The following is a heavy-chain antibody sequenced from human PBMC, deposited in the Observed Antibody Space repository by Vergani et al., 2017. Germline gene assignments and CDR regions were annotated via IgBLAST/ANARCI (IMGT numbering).Heavy chain of an antibody. CDR2: ISGSRDSI. V-gene: IGHV3-23*04. Sequence: LVESGGGLVQPGGSLRLSCAASSFSVSSHYMTWVRQAPGKGLEWVSTISGSRDSIYYADSVKGRFTISRDNSKNTLYLQMNSLRADDTAVYFCARVSDYVWGSYRYTYFDYWGQGTLVTVSS. J-gene: IGHJ4*02. D-gene: IGHD3-16*02. CDR3: ARVSDYVWGSYRYTYFDY. CDR1: SFSVSSHY.